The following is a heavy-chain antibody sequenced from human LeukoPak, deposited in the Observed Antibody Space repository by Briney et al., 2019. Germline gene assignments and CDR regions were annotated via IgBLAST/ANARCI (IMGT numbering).Heavy chain of an antibody. D-gene: IGHD6-13*01. V-gene: IGHV3-64*01. CDR1: GFTFSSYA. CDR3: ARALGSSWYPGWFDP. J-gene: IGHJ5*02. CDR2: ISSNGGST. Sequence: PGGSLRLSCAASGFTFSSYAMHWVRQAPGKGLEYVSAISSNGGSTYYANSVKGRFTISRDNSKNTLYLQMGSLRAEDMDVYYCARALGSSWYPGWFDPWGQGTLVTVSS.